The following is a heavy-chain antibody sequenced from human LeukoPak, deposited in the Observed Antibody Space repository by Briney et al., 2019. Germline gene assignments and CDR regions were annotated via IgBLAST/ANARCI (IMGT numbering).Heavy chain of an antibody. D-gene: IGHD6-6*01. CDR3: ARRIAARLDAFDI. J-gene: IGHJ3*02. CDR2: IYYSGST. Sequence: SETLSLTCTVSGGSISSHYWSWVRQPPGKGLEWIGYIYYSGSTNYNPSLKSRVTISVDTSKNQFSLKLSSVTAADTAVYYCARRIAARLDAFDIWGQGTMVTVSP. CDR1: GGSISSHY. V-gene: IGHV4-59*11.